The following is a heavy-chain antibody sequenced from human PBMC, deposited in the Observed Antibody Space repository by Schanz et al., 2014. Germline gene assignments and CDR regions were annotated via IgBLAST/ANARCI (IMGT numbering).Heavy chain of an antibody. D-gene: IGHD3-16*01. CDR1: GGTFSSYT. J-gene: IGHJ4*02. CDR3: VRLDVHDY. CDR2: IIPIHGIV. Sequence: QVQLVQSEAEVKKPGSSVKVSCKASGGTFSSYTISWVRQAPGQGLEWMGRIIPIHGIVNYAQRFQDRVRITADKSTSTAYMELSSLRSDDTAVYYCVRLDVHDYWGQGTLVTVSS. V-gene: IGHV1-69*02.